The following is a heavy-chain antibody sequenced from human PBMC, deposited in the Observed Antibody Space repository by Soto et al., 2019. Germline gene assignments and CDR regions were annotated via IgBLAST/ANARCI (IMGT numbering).Heavy chain of an antibody. Sequence: LSLTCAVYGGSFSGYYWNWIRQPPGKGLEWIGEIDHSGYTNYNPSLKSRVTISVDTSKNQFSLRLTSVTAADTAVYYCARVRDWFDPSGQGTTVTVSS. D-gene: IGHD3-3*01. CDR2: IDHSGYT. V-gene: IGHV4-34*01. CDR1: GGSFSGYY. J-gene: IGHJ5*01. CDR3: ARVRDWFDP.